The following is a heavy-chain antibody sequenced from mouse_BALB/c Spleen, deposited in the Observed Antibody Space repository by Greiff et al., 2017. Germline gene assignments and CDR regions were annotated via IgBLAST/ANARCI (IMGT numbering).Heavy chain of an antibody. CDR1: GFTFTDYY. CDR3: ARALLLRLPYFDY. Sequence: EVQLQESGGGLVQPGGSLRLSCATSGFTFTDYYMSWVRQPPGKALEWLGFIRNKANGYTTEYSASVKGRFTISRDNSQSILYLQMNTLRAEDSATYYCARALLLRLPYFDYWGQGTTPTVSS. J-gene: IGHJ2*01. D-gene: IGHD1-2*01. CDR2: IRNKANGYTT. V-gene: IGHV7-3*02.